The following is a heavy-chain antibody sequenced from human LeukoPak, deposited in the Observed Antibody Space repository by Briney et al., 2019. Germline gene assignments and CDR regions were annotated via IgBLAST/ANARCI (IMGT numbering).Heavy chain of an antibody. V-gene: IGHV3-9*01. J-gene: IGHJ3*02. CDR1: GFTFDDYA. D-gene: IGHD3-22*01. CDR2: ISWNSGSI. Sequence: GGSLRLSCAASGFTFDDYAMHRVRQAPGKGLEWVSGISWNSGSIGYADSVKGRFTISRDNAKNSLYLQMNSLRAEDTALYYCAKAPYDSSGYYYFSAFDIWGQGTMVTVSS. CDR3: AKAPYDSSGYYYFSAFDI.